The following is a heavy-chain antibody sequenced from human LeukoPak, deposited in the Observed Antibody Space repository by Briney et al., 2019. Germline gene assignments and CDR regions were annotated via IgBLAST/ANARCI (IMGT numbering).Heavy chain of an antibody. CDR2: IYHSGST. J-gene: IGHJ4*02. V-gene: IGHV4-38-2*02. CDR1: GYSISSGYY. D-gene: IGHD3-3*01. Sequence: PSETLSLTCTVSGYSISSGYYWGWIRQPPGKGLEWIGSIYHSGSTYYNPSLKSRVTISVDTSKNQFSLKLSSVTAADTAVYYCAKFFGVVPFDYWGQGTLVTVSS. CDR3: AKFFGVVPFDY.